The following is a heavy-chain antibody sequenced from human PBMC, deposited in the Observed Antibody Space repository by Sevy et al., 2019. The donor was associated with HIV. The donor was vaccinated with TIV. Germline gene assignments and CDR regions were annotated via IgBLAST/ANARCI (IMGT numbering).Heavy chain of an antibody. Sequence: ASVKVSCKVSGYTLTELSMHWVRQAPGKGLEWMVSFDPEDGETIYAQKFQGRVTMTDDTSTDTAYMELSSLRSEDTAVYYCATSRYYYERSGSNFDFWGQGTLVTVSS. V-gene: IGHV1-24*01. CDR3: ATSRYYYERSGSNFDF. J-gene: IGHJ4*02. CDR1: GYTLTELS. D-gene: IGHD3-22*01. CDR2: FDPEDGET.